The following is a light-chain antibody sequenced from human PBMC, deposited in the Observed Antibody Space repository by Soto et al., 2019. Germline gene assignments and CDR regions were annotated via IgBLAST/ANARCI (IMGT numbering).Light chain of an antibody. V-gene: IGLV1-47*02. Sequence: QSALTQSPSASGTPGQRVTISCSGGDSNIGSNSVYWYQHLPTMAPKLLIYYNNQRPSGVPDRFSGSRSGTSASLAIVGLRSEDEAVYYCAAWDASLSACVFGNGTKLTVL. CDR3: AAWDASLSACV. CDR2: YNN. CDR1: DSNIGSNS. J-gene: IGLJ1*01.